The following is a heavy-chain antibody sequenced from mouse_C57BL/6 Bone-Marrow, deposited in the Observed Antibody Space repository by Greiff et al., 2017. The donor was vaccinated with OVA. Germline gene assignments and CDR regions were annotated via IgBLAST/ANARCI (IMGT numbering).Heavy chain of an antibody. V-gene: IGHV1-81*01. CDR3: ARSSWDDWYFDV. Sequence: LVESGAELARPGASVKLSCKASGYTFTSYGISWVKQRTGQGLEWIGEIYPRSGNTYYNEKFKGKATLTADKSSSTAYMELRSLTSEDSAVYFCARSSWDDWYFDVWGTGTTVTVSS. CDR1: GYTFTSYG. CDR2: IYPRSGNT. J-gene: IGHJ1*03. D-gene: IGHD4-1*01.